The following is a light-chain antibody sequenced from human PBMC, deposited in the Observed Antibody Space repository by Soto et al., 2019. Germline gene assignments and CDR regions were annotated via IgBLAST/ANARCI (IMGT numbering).Light chain of an antibody. CDR3: QQTHITPFT. Sequence: DIQMTQTPSSLSASVGDRVTITCRASQSISDYLNWYQQKPGKAPNLLIYAASTLQSGVPSRFSASGSGADFTLTIRSLQPEDFATYFCQQTHITPFTFGQGTRLEI. V-gene: IGKV1-39*01. CDR2: AAS. J-gene: IGKJ5*01. CDR1: QSISDY.